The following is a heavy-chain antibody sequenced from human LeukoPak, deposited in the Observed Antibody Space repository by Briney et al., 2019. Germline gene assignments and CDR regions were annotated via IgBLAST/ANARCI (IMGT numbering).Heavy chain of an antibody. CDR2: IYSGGST. CDR3: ARDTTSSWETAFDI. V-gene: IGHV3-53*01. Sequence: QSGGSLRLSCAASGFTVSSNYMSWVRQAPGKGLEWVSVIYSGGSTYYEDSVKDRFTISRDNSKNKLYLQMNSLRAEDTAVYYCARDTTSSWETAFDIWGQGTVVTVSS. J-gene: IGHJ3*02. D-gene: IGHD1-26*01. CDR1: GFTVSSNY.